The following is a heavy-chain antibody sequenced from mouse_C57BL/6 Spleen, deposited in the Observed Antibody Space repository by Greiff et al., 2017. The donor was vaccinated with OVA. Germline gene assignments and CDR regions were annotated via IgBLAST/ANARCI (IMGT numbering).Heavy chain of an antibody. V-gene: IGHV1-82*01. J-gene: IGHJ2*01. CDR2: IYPGDGDT. D-gene: IGHD4-1*01. Sequence: QVQLKQSGPELVKPGASVKISCKASGYAFSSSWMNWVKQRPGKGLEWIGRIYPGDGDTNYNGQFKGKATLTADKSSSTAYMQLSSLTSEDSAVYFCAREGDELGRDYFDYWGQGTTLTVSS. CDR3: AREGDELGRDYFDY. CDR1: GYAFSSSW.